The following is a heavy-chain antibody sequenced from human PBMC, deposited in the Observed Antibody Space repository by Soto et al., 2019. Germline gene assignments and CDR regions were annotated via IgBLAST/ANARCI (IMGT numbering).Heavy chain of an antibody. CDR2: IGISSSTT. CDR3: AKDAPGSPRGAFDI. CDR1: RFTFKSYA. J-gene: IGHJ3*02. Sequence: GGSLGLSCEASRFTFKSYAMSWVRQAPGKGLEWVSVIGISSSTTYYADSVRGRFTISRDNSKNTLFLQMNSLRADDTAVYYCAKDAPGSPRGAFDIWGQGTMVTVSS. V-gene: IGHV3-23*01.